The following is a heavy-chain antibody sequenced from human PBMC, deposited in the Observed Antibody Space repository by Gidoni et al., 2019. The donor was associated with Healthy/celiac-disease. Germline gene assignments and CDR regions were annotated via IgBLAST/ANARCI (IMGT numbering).Heavy chain of an antibody. V-gene: IGHV3-30-3*01. CDR1: GFTFSSYA. D-gene: IGHD2-15*01. Sequence: QVQLVECGGGVVQPGRSLRLSCAASGFTFSSYAMHWVRQAPGKGLEWVAVISYDGSNKYYEDSVKGRFTISRDNSKNTLYLKMNSLRAEDTAVYYCARDTVVTGGYFDYWGQGTLVTVSS. CDR2: ISYDGSNK. J-gene: IGHJ4*02. CDR3: ARDTVVTGGYFDY.